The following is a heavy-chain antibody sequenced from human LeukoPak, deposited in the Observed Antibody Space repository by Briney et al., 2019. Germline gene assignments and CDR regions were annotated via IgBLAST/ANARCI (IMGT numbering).Heavy chain of an antibody. V-gene: IGHV1-46*01. D-gene: IGHD4-17*01. Sequence: ASVKVSCKASGYTFTSYYMHWVRQAPGQGLEWMGIINPSGGSTSYAQKFQGRVTMTRDMSTSTVYMELSSLRSEDTAVYYCARCRYGGYGADYWGQGTLVTVSS. CDR1: GYTFTSYY. J-gene: IGHJ4*02. CDR3: ARCRYGGYGADY. CDR2: INPSGGST.